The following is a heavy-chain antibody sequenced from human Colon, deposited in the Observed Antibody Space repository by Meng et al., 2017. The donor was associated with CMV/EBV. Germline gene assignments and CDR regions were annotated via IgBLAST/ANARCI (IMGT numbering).Heavy chain of an antibody. V-gene: IGHV3-11*01. J-gene: IGHJ5*02. D-gene: IGHD6-19*01. CDR1: GFSFNGKY. CDR3: ASSAGLPFPASLDH. Sequence: GGSLRLSCEASGFSFNGKYMTWIRQAPGKGLEWISYISAESTVKFYVDSVKGRFTISRDNAKNLLFLQMDTLRADDTAIYYCASSAGLPFPASLDHWGQGTLVTGLL. CDR2: ISAESTVK.